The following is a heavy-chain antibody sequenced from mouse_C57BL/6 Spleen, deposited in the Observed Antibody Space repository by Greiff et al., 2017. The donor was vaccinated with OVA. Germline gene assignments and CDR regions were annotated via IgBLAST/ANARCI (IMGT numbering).Heavy chain of an antibody. CDR3: GRGTTVVDYFDY. V-gene: IGHV1-42*01. CDR1: GYSFTGYY. Sequence: VQLKESGPELVKPGASVKISCKASGYSFTGYYMNWVKQSPEKSLEWIGEINPSTGGTTYNQKFKAKATLTVDKSSSTAYMQLKSLTSEDSAVYYCGRGTTVVDYFDYWGQGTTLTVSS. J-gene: IGHJ2*01. D-gene: IGHD1-1*01. CDR2: INPSTGGT.